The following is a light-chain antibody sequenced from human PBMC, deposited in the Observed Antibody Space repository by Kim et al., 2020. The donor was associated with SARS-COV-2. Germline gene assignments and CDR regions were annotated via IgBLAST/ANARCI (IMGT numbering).Light chain of an antibody. J-gene: IGLJ1*01. CDR1: NSDVGGYNF. Sequence: GQSFTTSCNGTNSDVGGYNFVSWYQQHPGKVPKLILYDVINRPSGISPRFSGSKSGNTASLTISGLQADDEAYYYCSSYTSSNTLVFGTGTKVTVL. V-gene: IGLV2-14*03. CDR3: SSYTSSNTLV. CDR2: DVI.